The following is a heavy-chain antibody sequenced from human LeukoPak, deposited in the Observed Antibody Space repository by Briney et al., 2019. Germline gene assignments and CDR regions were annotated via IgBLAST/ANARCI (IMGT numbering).Heavy chain of an antibody. Sequence: SVKVSCKASGGTFSSYAISWVRQAPGQGLEWMGGIIPLFGTANYAQKFQGRVTITADESTSTAYMELSSLRSEDTAVYYCARTKKGGSDAFDIWGQGTMVTVSS. D-gene: IGHD2-15*01. V-gene: IGHV1-69*13. J-gene: IGHJ3*02. CDR2: IIPLFGTA. CDR1: GGTFSSYA. CDR3: ARTKKGGSDAFDI.